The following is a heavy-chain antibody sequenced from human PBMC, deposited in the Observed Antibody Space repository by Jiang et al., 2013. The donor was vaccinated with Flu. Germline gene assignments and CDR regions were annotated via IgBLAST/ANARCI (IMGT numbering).Heavy chain of an antibody. CDR3: ARGSRGSYDY. D-gene: IGHD1-26*01. V-gene: IGHV3-21*01. CDR1: GFTFSSYN. J-gene: IGHJ4*02. Sequence: QLLESGGGLVKPGGSLRLSCAASGFTFSSYNINWVRQAPGKGLEWVSSISGSSSYMYYADSVKGRFTISRDNAKNSLYLQMNSLRADDTAVYYCARGSRGSYDYWGQGTLVTVSS. CDR2: ISGSSSYM.